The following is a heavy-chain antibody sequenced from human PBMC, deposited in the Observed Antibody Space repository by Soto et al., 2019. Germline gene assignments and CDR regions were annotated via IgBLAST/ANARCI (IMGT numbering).Heavy chain of an antibody. V-gene: IGHV3-30-3*01. D-gene: IGHD3-22*01. CDR2: ISYDGSNK. CDR1: GFTFSSYA. Sequence: QVQLVESGGGVVQPGRSLRLSCAASGFTFSSYAMHWVRQAPGKGLEWVAVISYDGSNKYYADSVKGRFTISRDNSKNTLYLKMNSLRAEDTAVYYCARGPLRGYDSSGYYEGVLNCYYYGMDVWGQGTTVTVSS. CDR3: ARGPLRGYDSSGYYEGVLNCYYYGMDV. J-gene: IGHJ6*02.